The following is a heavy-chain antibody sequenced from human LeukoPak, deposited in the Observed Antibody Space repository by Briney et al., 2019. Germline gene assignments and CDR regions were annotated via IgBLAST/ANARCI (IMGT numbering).Heavy chain of an antibody. V-gene: IGHV3-30*02. J-gene: IGHJ4*02. CDR1: GFTFSSYG. CDR3: AREGGWLQFYFDY. CDR2: IQYDGSNK. Sequence: PGGSLRLSCAASGFTFSSYGMHWVRQAPGKGLEWVTFIQYDGSNKYYADSVKGRFTISRDNAKNSLYLQMNSLRAEDTAVYYCAREGGWLQFYFDYWGQGTLVTVSS. D-gene: IGHD5-24*01.